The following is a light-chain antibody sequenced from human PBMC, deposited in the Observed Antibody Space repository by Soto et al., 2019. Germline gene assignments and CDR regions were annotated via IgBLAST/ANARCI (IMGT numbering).Light chain of an antibody. CDR3: NSYTSSSTPVV. CDR1: ISDVGGYNY. V-gene: IGLV2-14*01. J-gene: IGLJ2*01. Sequence: QSALTQPASVSGSPGQSITISCTGTISDVGGYNYVSWYQQHPGKAPKLMIYDVSNRPSGVSNRFSGSKSGNTASLTISGLQAEDEADYYCNSYTSSSTPVVFGGGTKLTVL. CDR2: DVS.